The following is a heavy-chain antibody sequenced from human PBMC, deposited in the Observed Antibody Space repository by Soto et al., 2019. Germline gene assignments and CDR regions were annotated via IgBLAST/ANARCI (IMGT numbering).Heavy chain of an antibody. J-gene: IGHJ6*02. CDR1: GYTFTGYH. V-gene: IGHV1-2*02. D-gene: IGHD5-12*01. Sequence: ASVKVSCKASGYTFTGYHMHRVRQAPGQGLEWMGWINPNSGGTRYGQKLQGRVTMTRDTSISTAYMELSRLRSDDTAVYYCARGAVVSTIYYYDMDVWGQGTTVTVS. CDR3: ARGAVVSTIYYYDMDV. CDR2: INPNSGGT.